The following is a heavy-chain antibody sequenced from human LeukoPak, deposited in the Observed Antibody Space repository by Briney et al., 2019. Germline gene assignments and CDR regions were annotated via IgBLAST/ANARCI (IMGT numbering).Heavy chain of an antibody. CDR2: ISWNSGFI. CDR3: XKAXIGTVLGHAFDF. CDR1: EFTFDDYA. J-gene: IGHJ3*01. D-gene: IGHD2-15*01. V-gene: IGHV3-9*01. Sequence: PGGSLRLSCAASEFTFDDYAMHWVRQAPGKGLEWVSGISWNSGFIVYADSVKGRFTISRDNAKNSLYLQMNSLRGEDTALYYCXKAXIGTVLGHAFDFWGQGTMVTVSS.